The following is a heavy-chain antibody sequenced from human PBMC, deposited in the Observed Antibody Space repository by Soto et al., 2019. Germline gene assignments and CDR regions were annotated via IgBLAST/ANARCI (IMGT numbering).Heavy chain of an antibody. Sequence: GGSLRLSCAASGFTFSSYGMHWVRQAPGKGLEWVAVISYDGSNKYYADSVKGRFTISRDNSKNTLYLQMNSLRAEDTAVYYCAKALYSSGWSLFDYWGQGTLVTVSS. J-gene: IGHJ4*02. D-gene: IGHD6-19*01. CDR2: ISYDGSNK. V-gene: IGHV3-30*18. CDR1: GFTFSSYG. CDR3: AKALYSSGWSLFDY.